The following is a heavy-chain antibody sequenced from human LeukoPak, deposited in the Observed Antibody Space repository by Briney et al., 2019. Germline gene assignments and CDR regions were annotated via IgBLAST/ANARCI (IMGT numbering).Heavy chain of an antibody. J-gene: IGHJ4*02. Sequence: GESLKISCKGSGYSFTSYWIGWVRQMPGKGLEWMGIIYPGDSDTRYSPSFQGQVTISADKSFSTAYLQWSSLKASDTAMYYCARLEYYYDSSGYSYFDYWGQGTLVTVSS. D-gene: IGHD3-22*01. CDR2: IYPGDSDT. CDR1: GYSFTSYW. CDR3: ARLEYYYDSSGYSYFDY. V-gene: IGHV5-51*01.